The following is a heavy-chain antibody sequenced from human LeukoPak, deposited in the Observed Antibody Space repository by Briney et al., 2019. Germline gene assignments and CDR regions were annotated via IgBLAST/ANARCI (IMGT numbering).Heavy chain of an antibody. Sequence: ASVKVSCKSSGGTFNNSAISWVRQAPGQGLEWLGGIMPLFGTAGYAQKFQGRVTITKDESTRTVYLELTSLTSDDTAVYYCARDVHGDYGSGWFDPWGQGTLVSVSS. CDR2: IMPLFGTA. V-gene: IGHV1-69*05. D-gene: IGHD4-17*01. CDR3: ARDVHGDYGSGWFDP. J-gene: IGHJ5*02. CDR1: GGTFNNSA.